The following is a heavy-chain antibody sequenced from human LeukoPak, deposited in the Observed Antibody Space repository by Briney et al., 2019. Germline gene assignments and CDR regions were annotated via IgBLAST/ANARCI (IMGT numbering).Heavy chain of an antibody. V-gene: IGHV1-2*02. CDR3: ASREGYSSSSYYYYYYMDV. CDR2: INPNSGGT. D-gene: IGHD6-6*01. J-gene: IGHJ6*03. Sequence: ASVKVSCKASGYTFTGYYMHWVRQAPGQGLEWMGWINPNSGGTNYAQKFQGRVTMTRDTSISTAYTELSRLRSDDTAVYYCASREGYSSSSYYYYYYMDVWGKGTTVTVSS. CDR1: GYTFTGYY.